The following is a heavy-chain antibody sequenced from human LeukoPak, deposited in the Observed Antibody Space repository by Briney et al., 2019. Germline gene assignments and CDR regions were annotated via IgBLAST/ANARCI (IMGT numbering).Heavy chain of an antibody. CDR1: GYTFTGYY. V-gene: IGHV1-2*02. Sequence: ASVKVSCKASGYTFTGYYMHWVRQAPGQGLEWMGWINPNSGGTNYAQKFQGRVTMTRDTSISTAYMELRSLRSDDTAVYYCAREGTIDSSSWYDYWGQGTLVTVSS. CDR2: INPNSGGT. CDR3: AREGTIDSSSWYDY. D-gene: IGHD6-13*01. J-gene: IGHJ4*02.